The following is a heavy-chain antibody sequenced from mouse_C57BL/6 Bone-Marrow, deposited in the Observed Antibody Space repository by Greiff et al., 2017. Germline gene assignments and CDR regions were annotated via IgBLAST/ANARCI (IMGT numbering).Heavy chain of an antibody. CDR1: EYEFPSHD. Sequence: EVKVEESGGGLVQPGESLKLSCESNEYEFPSHDMSWVRKTPEKRLELVAAINSDGGSTYYPDTMERRFIISRDNTKKTLYLQMSSLRSEDTALYYCARTGSYWYCDVWGTGTTVTVSS. CDR3: ARTGSYWYCDV. D-gene: IGHD4-1*01. CDR2: INSDGGST. V-gene: IGHV5-2*03. J-gene: IGHJ1*03.